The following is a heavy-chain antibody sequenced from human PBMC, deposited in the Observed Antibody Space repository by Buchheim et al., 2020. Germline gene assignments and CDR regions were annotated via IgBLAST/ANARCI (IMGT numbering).Heavy chain of an antibody. V-gene: IGHV4-61*01. CDR3: ARENTGYSSGGAPNFDY. CDR2: IYYSGST. D-gene: IGHD6-19*01. CDR1: GGSVSSGSYY. J-gene: IGHJ4*02. Sequence: QVQLQESGPGLVKPSETLSLTCTVSGGSVSSGSYYWSWIRQPPGKGLEWIGYIYYSGSTNYNPSLKSRVTISVDTSKNQFSRKRSSVTAADTAVYYCARENTGYSSGGAPNFDYGGQGT.